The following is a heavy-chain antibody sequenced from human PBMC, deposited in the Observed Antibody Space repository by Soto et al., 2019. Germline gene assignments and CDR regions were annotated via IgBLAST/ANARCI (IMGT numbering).Heavy chain of an antibody. CDR3: AKGVAHNDNYLPFQY. D-gene: IGHD1-1*01. J-gene: IGHJ4*02. Sequence: GGSLRLSCAASGFPVSDNYMTWVRLTPGKGLEWVSVIYSDGRTYHADSVMGRFTISRANSENALYLQMDRLRVDDTAVYYCAKGVAHNDNYLPFQYWGPGTLVTASS. CDR1: GFPVSDNY. CDR2: IYSDGRT. V-gene: IGHV3-53*01.